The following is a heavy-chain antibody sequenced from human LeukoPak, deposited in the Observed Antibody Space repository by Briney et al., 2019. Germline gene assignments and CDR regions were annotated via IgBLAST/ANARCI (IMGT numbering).Heavy chain of an antibody. CDR2: IIPIFGTA. J-gene: IGHJ5*02. D-gene: IGHD3-9*01. V-gene: IGHV1-69*05. CDR3: ARGDILTGWFDP. CDR1: GGTFSSYA. Sequence: ASVKVSCKASGGTFSSYAISWVRQAPGQGLEWMGGIIPIFGTANYAQKFQGRVTITTDESTSTAYMELSSLRSEDTAVYYCARGDILTGWFDPWSQGTLVTVSS.